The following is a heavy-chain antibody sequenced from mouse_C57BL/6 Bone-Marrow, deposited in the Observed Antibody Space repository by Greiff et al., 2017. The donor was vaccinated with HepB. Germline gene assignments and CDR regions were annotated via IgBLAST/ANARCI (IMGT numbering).Heavy chain of an antibody. Sequence: QVQLKQPGAELVKPGASVKLSCKASGYTFTSYWMQWVKQRPGQGLEWIGEIDPSDSYTNYNQKFKGKATLTVDTSSSTAYMQLSSLTSEDSAVYYCARRLRGYWGQGTTLTVSS. D-gene: IGHD1-1*01. V-gene: IGHV1-50*01. CDR3: ARRLRGY. CDR2: IDPSDSYT. J-gene: IGHJ2*01. CDR1: GYTFTSYW.